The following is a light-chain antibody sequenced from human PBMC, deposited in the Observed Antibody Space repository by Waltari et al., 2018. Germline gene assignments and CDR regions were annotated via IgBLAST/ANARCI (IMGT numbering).Light chain of an antibody. CDR3: QKYDRLPAT. Sequence: IVLTQSPGTLSLSPGDRGTLSCRASQSVSRFLAWYQQKPGQAPRLLIYGASTRATGIPDRFSGSGSGTDFSLTISRLEPEDFAVYYCQKYDRLPATFGQGTKVEIK. J-gene: IGKJ1*01. V-gene: IGKV3-20*01. CDR1: QSVSRF. CDR2: GAS.